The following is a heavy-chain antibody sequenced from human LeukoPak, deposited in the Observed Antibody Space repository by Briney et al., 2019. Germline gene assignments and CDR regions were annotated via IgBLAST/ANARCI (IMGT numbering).Heavy chain of an antibody. V-gene: IGHV1-2*02. D-gene: IGHD3-22*01. CDR2: INPNSGGT. CDR1: GYTFTGYY. J-gene: IGHJ4*02. CDR3: ARELNYDSSGYYFDY. Sequence: ASVKVSCKASGYTFTGYYMHWVRQAPGQGLEWMGWINPNSGGTNYAQKFQGRVTMTRDTSISTAYMELSRLRSDDTAVYYCARELNYDSSGYYFDYWGQGTLVTVSS.